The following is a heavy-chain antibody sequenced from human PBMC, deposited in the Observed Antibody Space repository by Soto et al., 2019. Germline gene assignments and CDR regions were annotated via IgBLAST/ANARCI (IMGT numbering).Heavy chain of an antibody. Sequence: QVQLVESGGGVVQPGRSLRLSCAASGFTFSSYGMHWVRQAPGKGLEWVAVILYDGSKKYYADSVKGRFTISRDNSKNTMYLQMSSLRGEDTALYYCVKDGSSGLPYFCDMDVWGRGTTVTVSS. CDR3: VKDGSSGLPYFCDMDV. CDR2: ILYDGSKK. CDR1: GFTFSSYG. V-gene: IGHV3-30*18. D-gene: IGHD6-19*01. J-gene: IGHJ6*02.